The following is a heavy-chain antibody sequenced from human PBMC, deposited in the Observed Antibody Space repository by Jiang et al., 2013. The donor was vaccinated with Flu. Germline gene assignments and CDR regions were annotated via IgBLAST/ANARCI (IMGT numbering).Heavy chain of an antibody. CDR2: IYYSGST. D-gene: IGHD6-19*01. J-gene: IGHJ6*02. CDR1: GGSISSSSYY. V-gene: IGHV4-39*01. Sequence: GPGLVKPSETLSLTCTVSGGSISSSSYYWGWIRQPPGKGLEWIGSIYYSGSTYYNPSLKSRVTISVDTSKNQFSLKLSSVTAADTAVYYCASNGVRVAVAGLYGMDVWGQGTTVTVSS. CDR3: ASNGVRVAVAGLYGMDV.